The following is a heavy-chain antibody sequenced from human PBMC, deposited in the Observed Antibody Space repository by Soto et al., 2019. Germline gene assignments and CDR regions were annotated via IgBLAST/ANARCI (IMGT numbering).Heavy chain of an antibody. CDR1: GFTFTDYY. Sequence: ASVKVSCKASGFTFTDYYVQWVRQAPGQGLEWMGWINPNSGGTYYAHKFGGRVTMTRDTSISTAYMELSMLRSDDTAVYYCARDCGVTTVLTNWFDPWGQGTRVTVSS. CDR3: ARDCGVTTVLTNWFDP. V-gene: IGHV1-2*02. J-gene: IGHJ5*02. D-gene: IGHD4-17*01. CDR2: INPNSGGT.